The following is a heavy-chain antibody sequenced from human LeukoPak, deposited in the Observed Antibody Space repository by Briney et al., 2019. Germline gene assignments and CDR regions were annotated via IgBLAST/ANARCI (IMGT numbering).Heavy chain of an antibody. CDR2: IYTSGST. V-gene: IGHV4-4*07. CDR3: ARDRSGSYYSVYDY. Sequence: SETLSLTCTVSGGSISSYHWSWIRQPAGKGLEWIGRIYTSGSTNYNPSLKSRVTMSVDTSKNQFSLKLSSVTAADTAVYYCARDRSGSYYSVYDYWGQGTLVTVSS. J-gene: IGHJ4*02. D-gene: IGHD1-26*01. CDR1: GGSISSYH.